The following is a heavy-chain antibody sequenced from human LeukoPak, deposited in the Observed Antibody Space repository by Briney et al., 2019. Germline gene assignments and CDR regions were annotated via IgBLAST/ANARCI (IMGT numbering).Heavy chain of an antibody. CDR2: ITGSGGNT. Sequence: PGGSLRLSCAASGFTFSNYAMTWVRQAPGKGLEWVSAITGSGGNTYYADSVKGRFTISRDNSKNTLYLQMNSLRAEDTAVYYCAKGGGITLIVVITHFDYWGQGTLVTVSS. J-gene: IGHJ4*02. D-gene: IGHD3-22*01. CDR1: GFTFSNYA. V-gene: IGHV3-23*01. CDR3: AKGGGITLIVVITHFDY.